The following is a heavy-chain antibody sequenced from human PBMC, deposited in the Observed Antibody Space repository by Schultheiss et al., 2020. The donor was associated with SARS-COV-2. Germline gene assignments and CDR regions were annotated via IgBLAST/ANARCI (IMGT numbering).Heavy chain of an antibody. CDR2: ISSSGSTI. CDR1: GFTFSSYE. V-gene: IGHV3-48*03. D-gene: IGHD3-10*01. J-gene: IGHJ4*02. CDR3: ARESYYGSGSYPFDY. Sequence: GGSLRLSCAASGFTFSSYEMNWVRQAPGKGLEWVSYISSSGSTIYYADSVKGRFTISRDNAKNSLYLQMNSLRDEDTAVYYCARESYYGSGSYPFDYWGQGTLVTVSS.